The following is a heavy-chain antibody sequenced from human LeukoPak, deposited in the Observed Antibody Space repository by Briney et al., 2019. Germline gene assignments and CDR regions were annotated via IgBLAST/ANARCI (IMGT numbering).Heavy chain of an antibody. CDR2: ISYDGSNK. D-gene: IGHD3-22*01. CDR1: GFTFSDYY. J-gene: IGHJ4*02. CDR3: ARGGRYYDSSGYLDY. V-gene: IGHV3-30*01. Sequence: PGGSLRLSCAASGFTFSDYYMSWIRQAPGKGLEWVAVISYDGSNKYYADSVKGRFTISRDNSKNTLYLQMNSLRAEDTAVYYCARGGRYYDSSGYLDYWGQGTLVTVSS.